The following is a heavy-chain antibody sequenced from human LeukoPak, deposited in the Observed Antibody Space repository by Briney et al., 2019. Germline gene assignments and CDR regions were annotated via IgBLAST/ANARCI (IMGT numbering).Heavy chain of an antibody. CDR1: GGSISSYY. D-gene: IGHD6-13*01. CDR3: ARDEGSWYGDGYYFDY. CDR2: IYYSGST. J-gene: IGHJ4*02. V-gene: IGHV4-59*01. Sequence: SETLSLTCTVSGGSISSYYWSWIRQPPGKGLEWIGYIYYSGSTNYNPSLKSRVTISVDTSKNQFSLKLSSVTAADTAVYYCARDEGSWYGDGYYFDYWGQGTLVTVSS.